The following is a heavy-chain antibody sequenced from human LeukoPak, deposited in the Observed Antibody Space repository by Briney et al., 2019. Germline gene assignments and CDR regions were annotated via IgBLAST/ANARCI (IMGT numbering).Heavy chain of an antibody. CDR2: IYSGGST. CDR3: ASVVATIRYAFDI. V-gene: IGHV3-66*01. CDR1: GFTFSSYW. D-gene: IGHD5-24*01. Sequence: GGSLRLSCAASGFTFSSYWMSWVRQAPGKGLEWVSLIYSGGSTYYADSVKGRFTISRDNSKNTLYLQMNSLRAEDTAVYYCASVVATIRYAFDIWGQGTMVTVSS. J-gene: IGHJ3*02.